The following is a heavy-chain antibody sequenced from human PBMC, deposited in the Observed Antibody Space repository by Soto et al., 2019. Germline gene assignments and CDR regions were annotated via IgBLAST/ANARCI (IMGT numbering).Heavy chain of an antibody. CDR2: IVVGSGNT. CDR3: AKDQSPAMVTNFDY. V-gene: IGHV1-58*01. D-gene: IGHD5-18*01. J-gene: IGHJ4*02. Sequence: VKVSCKASGFTFTSSAVQWVRQARGQRLEWIGWIVVGSGNTNYAQKFQERVTITRDMSTSTAYMELSSLRSEDTAVYYCAKDQSPAMVTNFDYWGQGTLVTVSS. CDR1: GFTFTSSA.